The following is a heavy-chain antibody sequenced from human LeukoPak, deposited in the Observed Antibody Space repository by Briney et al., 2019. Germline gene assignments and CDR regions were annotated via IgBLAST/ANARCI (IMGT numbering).Heavy chain of an antibody. J-gene: IGHJ4*02. V-gene: IGHV3-21*01. Sequence: GGSLRLSCAASGFTFSSYSMNWVRQAPGKGLEWVSSISSSSSYIYYADSVKGRFTISRDNAKNTLYLQMNSLRAEDTAVYYCARALSSTSSRSLDYWGQGTLVTVSS. CDR1: GFTFSSYS. D-gene: IGHD6-6*01. CDR2: ISSSSSYI. CDR3: ARALSSTSSRSLDY.